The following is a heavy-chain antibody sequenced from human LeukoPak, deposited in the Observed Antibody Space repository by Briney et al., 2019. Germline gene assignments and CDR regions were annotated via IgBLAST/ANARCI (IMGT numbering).Heavy chain of an antibody. CDR2: ISGSGGST. Sequence: GGSPRLSCAASGFTFSSYAMSWVRQAPGKGLEWASAISGSGGSTYYADSVKGRFTISRDNSKNTLYLQMNSLRAEDTAVYYCAKDRIAARLGNWFDPWGQGTLVTVSS. CDR1: GFTFSSYA. CDR3: AKDRIAARLGNWFDP. V-gene: IGHV3-23*01. D-gene: IGHD6-6*01. J-gene: IGHJ5*02.